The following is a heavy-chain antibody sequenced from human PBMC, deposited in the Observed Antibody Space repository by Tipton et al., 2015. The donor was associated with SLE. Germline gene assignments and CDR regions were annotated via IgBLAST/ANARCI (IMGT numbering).Heavy chain of an antibody. Sequence: TLSLTCTVSGGSISSSSYYWGWIRQPPGKGLEWIGSIYYSGSTYYNPSLKSRVTISVDTSKNQLSLKLSSVTAADTAVYYCAREGVDYSDHFDYWAQGTLVTVSS. V-gene: IGHV4-39*07. D-gene: IGHD4-11*01. CDR3: AREGVDYSDHFDY. CDR2: IYYSGST. J-gene: IGHJ4*02. CDR1: GGSISSSSYY.